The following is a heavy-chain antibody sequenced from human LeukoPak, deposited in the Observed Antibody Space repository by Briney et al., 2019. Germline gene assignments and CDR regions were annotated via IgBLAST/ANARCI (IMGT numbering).Heavy chain of an antibody. CDR2: ISYSGTT. Sequence: SETLSLTCTVSSASITSSPYFWGWIRQSPGKGLEWIGSISYSGTTYYNPSLKSRVTISVDTSKNQFSLKLNSVTAADTAVYYCARVSWSPGTSYYYMDVWGKGTTVTVSS. V-gene: IGHV4-39*01. CDR1: SASITSSPYF. D-gene: IGHD1-1*01. CDR3: ARVSWSPGTSYYYMDV. J-gene: IGHJ6*03.